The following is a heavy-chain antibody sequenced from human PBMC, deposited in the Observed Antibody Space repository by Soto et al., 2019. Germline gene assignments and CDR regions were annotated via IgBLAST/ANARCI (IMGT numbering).Heavy chain of an antibody. CDR3: ASLGRHG. CDR1: GFSVSDSW. CDR2: IKEDGSEK. Sequence: GGSLRLSCAASGFSVSDSWMDWVRQAPGKGPEWVANIKEDGSEKNYVDSVRGRFTISRDNAKNSLYLQMNSLQAEDTAVYYCASLGRHGWGQGTTVTVSS. J-gene: IGHJ6*02. D-gene: IGHD3-16*01. V-gene: IGHV3-7*01.